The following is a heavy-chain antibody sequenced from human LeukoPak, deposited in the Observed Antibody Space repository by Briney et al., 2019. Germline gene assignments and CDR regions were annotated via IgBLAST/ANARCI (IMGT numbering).Heavy chain of an antibody. CDR3: ARVGDWNDLVY. V-gene: IGHV4-59*01. J-gene: IGHJ4*02. CDR1: GGSISPYY. CDR2: ILYSGTTT. D-gene: IGHD1-1*01. Sequence: PSETLSLTCTVSGGSISPYYWSWIRQTPGKGLEWIVYILYSGTTTNYNPSLKSRVTISVDTSKNQFSLKLSSVTAADTAVYYCARVGDWNDLVYWGQGTLVTVSS.